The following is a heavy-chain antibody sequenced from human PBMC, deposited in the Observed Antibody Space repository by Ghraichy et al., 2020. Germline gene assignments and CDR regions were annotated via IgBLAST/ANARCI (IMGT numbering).Heavy chain of an antibody. D-gene: IGHD5-18*01. CDR3: ARGAAREDTAMEDFDY. CDR1: GGSISSYY. Sequence: SETLSLTCTVSGGSISSYYWSWIRQPPGKGLEWIGYIYYSGSTNYNPSLKSRVTISVDTSKNQFSLKLSSVTAADTAVYYCARGAAREDTAMEDFDYWGQGTLVTVSS. J-gene: IGHJ4*02. V-gene: IGHV4-59*01. CDR2: IYYSGST.